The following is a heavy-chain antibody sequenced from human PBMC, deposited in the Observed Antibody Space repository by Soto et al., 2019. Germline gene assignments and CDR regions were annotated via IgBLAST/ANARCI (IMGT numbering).Heavy chain of an antibody. CDR3: ARVGIAVAGTLDP. D-gene: IGHD6-19*01. CDR2: INAGNGNT. CDR1: WKTFTGDG. J-gene: IGHJ5*02. Sequence: GAPAKGLFRAAWKTFTGDGMHLGGAAPGQRLEWMGWINAGNGNTKYSQKFQGRVTITRDTSASTAYMELSSLRSEDTAVYYCARVGIAVAGTLDPWGQGTLVTVSS. V-gene: IGHV1-3*01.